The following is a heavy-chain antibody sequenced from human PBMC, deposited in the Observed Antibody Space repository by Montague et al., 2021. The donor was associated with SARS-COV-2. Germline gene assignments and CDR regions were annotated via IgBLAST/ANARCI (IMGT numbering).Heavy chain of an antibody. J-gene: IGHJ2*01. CDR3: ASSGFSSGWEDPHWYLDG. V-gene: IGHV4-59*01. D-gene: IGHD6-19*01. CDR2: IYYSGST. Sequence: SETLSLTCTVSGGSISSYYWSWIRQPPGKGLEWIGYIYYSGSTKYNPSLKSRVIMSVDTSKNQISLRLSSVTTADTAVYHCASSGFSSGWEDPHWYLDGWGRGTLVTVSS. CDR1: GGSISSYY.